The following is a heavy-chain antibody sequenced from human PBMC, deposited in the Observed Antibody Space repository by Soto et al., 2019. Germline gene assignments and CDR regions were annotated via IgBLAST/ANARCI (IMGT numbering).Heavy chain of an antibody. CDR3: VKFSGIPV. Sequence: ASVKVSCKTSGYTFTYYALHWVRQAPGQRLEWMGWINTGNGNTKYLQKFQGRLTITRDTSATTLYMELSSLRSEDTTVYYCVKFSGIPVWGQGTLVTVSS. CDR2: INTGNGNT. J-gene: IGHJ4*02. CDR1: GYTFTYYA. D-gene: IGHD1-1*01. V-gene: IGHV1-3*04.